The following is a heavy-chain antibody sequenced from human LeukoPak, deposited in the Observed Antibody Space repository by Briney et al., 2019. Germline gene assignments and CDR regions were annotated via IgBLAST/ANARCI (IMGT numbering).Heavy chain of an antibody. Sequence: GGSLRLSCEASGFTFSNHNMNWVRQAPGKGLEWVSSINSRSNYIYYADSVKGRFTISRDNAKESLYLQMNSLRAEDTALYHCARDDGMDVWGQGTTVTVSS. CDR1: GFTFSNHN. J-gene: IGHJ6*02. V-gene: IGHV3-21*04. CDR3: ARDDGMDV. CDR2: INSRSNYI.